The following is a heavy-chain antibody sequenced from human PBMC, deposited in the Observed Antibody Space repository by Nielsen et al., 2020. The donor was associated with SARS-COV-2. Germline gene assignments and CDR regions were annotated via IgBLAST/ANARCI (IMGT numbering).Heavy chain of an antibody. Sequence: GGSLRLSCAASGFTFSDYYMSWIRQAPGKGLEWVSYISSSGSTIYYADSVKGRFTISRDNAKNSLYLQMNSLRAEDTAVYYCARTSIAAAGTDYYYYGMDVWGQGTTVTVSS. V-gene: IGHV3-11*01. J-gene: IGHJ6*02. CDR2: ISSSGSTI. D-gene: IGHD6-13*01. CDR3: ARTSIAAAGTDYYYYGMDV. CDR1: GFTFSDYY.